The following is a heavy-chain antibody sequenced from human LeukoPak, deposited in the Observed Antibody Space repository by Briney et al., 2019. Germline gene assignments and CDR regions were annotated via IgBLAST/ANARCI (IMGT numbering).Heavy chain of an antibody. CDR1: GFTFSSYG. J-gene: IGHJ4*02. Sequence: GGSLRLSCAASGFTFSSYGMHWVRQAPGKGLEWVAFVRYDGSNKYYADSVKGRFTISRDNSKNTLYLQMNSLRAEDTAVYYCAKDGRITMVRGVFLTGWGQGTLVTVSS. CDR3: AKDGRITMVRGVFLTG. CDR2: VRYDGSNK. V-gene: IGHV3-30*02. D-gene: IGHD3-10*01.